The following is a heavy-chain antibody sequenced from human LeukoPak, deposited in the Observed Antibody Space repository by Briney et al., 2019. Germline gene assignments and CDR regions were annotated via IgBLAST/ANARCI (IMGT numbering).Heavy chain of an antibody. J-gene: IGHJ4*02. Sequence: ASVKVSCKASGYTFINNWMHWVRQAPGQGLEWVGLINPTGTTTLYAQKFQGRVTLTRDMSTSTDYMELRSLKSEDTAVYYCAKDAEREKHFTPKRYKWNSYFDYWGQGTLVTVSS. CDR2: INPTGTTT. CDR3: AKDAEREKHFTPKRYKWNSYFDY. V-gene: IGHV1-46*01. D-gene: IGHD1-7*01. CDR1: GYTFINNW.